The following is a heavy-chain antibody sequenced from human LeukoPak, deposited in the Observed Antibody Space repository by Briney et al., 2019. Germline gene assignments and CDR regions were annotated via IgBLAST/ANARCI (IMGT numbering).Heavy chain of an antibody. CDR3: ARAPYSSSPIDY. V-gene: IGHV4-59*01. CDR1: GGSISSYY. J-gene: IGHJ4*02. CDR2: IYYSGST. D-gene: IGHD6-13*01. Sequence: SETLSLTCTVSGGSISSYYWSWIRQPPGKGLEWIGYIYYSGSTNYNPSLKSRVTISVDMSKNQFSLKLSSVTAADTAVYYCARAPYSSSPIDYWGQGTLVTVSS.